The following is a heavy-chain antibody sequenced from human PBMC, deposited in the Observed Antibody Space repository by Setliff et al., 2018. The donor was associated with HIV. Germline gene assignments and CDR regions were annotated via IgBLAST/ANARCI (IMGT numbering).Heavy chain of an antibody. CDR1: GYSFTGNW. J-gene: IGHJ6*03. CDR2: IYPGGSDT. V-gene: IGHV5-51*01. Sequence: GESLKISCKGSGYSFTGNWIGWVRQMPGKGLEWMGIIYPGGSDTRYSPSFQGQVTISADKSISTAYLQWSSLKASDTAMSYCARLALGIHYHYMDVWGKGTTVTVSS. CDR3: ARLALGIHYHYMDV. D-gene: IGHD7-27*01.